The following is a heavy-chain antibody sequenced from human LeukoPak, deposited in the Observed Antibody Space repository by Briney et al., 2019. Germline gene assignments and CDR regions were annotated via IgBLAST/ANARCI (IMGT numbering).Heavy chain of an antibody. CDR3: ARGVYIAAAQYGF. CDR2: INHSGST. Sequence: SETVSLTCGVYGGAFSGYYWSWIRQPPGKGLEWIGEINHSGSTNYNPSLKSRVTISVDTSKNQFSLKLSSVTAADTAVYYCARGVYIAAAQYGFWGQGTLVTVSS. J-gene: IGHJ4*02. CDR1: GGAFSGYY. V-gene: IGHV4-34*01. D-gene: IGHD6-13*01.